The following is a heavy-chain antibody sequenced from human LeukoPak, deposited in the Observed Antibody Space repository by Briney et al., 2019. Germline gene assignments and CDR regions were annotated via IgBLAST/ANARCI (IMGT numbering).Heavy chain of an antibody. CDR3: ARTFVVRGAPDY. CDR1: GLTFSSHW. Sequence: GGSLRLSCAASGLTFSSHWMHWVRQAPGKGLVWVSRITNDGSSTTYADSVKGRFTISRDNAKNTLYLQMNSLRAEDTAVYYCARTFVVRGAPDYWGQGTLVTVSS. J-gene: IGHJ4*02. CDR2: ITNDGSST. V-gene: IGHV3-74*01. D-gene: IGHD3-10*01.